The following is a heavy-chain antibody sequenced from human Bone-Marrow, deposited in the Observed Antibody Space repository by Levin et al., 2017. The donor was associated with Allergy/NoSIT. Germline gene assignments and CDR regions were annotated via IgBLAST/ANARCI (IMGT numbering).Heavy chain of an antibody. CDR2: ISFDGSQQ. D-gene: IGHD1-1*01. CDR1: FFPFLPSS. CDR3: AKVGTARKGLELDY. J-gene: IGHJ4*02. Sequence: GESLKISFSSSFFPFLPSSLPFFLPSPFKGLEWVAIISFDGSQQFTADSVRGRFTISRDNSKNSLYLDMSGLRGEDTAVYYCAKVGTARKGLELDYWGQGTLVTVSS. V-gene: IGHV3-30*04.